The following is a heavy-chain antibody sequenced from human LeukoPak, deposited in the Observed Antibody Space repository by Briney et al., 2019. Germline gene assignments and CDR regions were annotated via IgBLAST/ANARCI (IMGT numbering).Heavy chain of an antibody. CDR3: ARGPQFCSGGSCFGYYFDY. D-gene: IGHD2-15*01. Sequence: KSGGSLRLSCAASGFTFSRYSMNWVRQPPGKGLEWVSSISASGSHIYYADSVKGRFSISRGSARNSVYVQMSSLRAEDTAVYYCARGPQFCSGGSCFGYYFDYWGQGALVTVSS. CDR2: ISASGSHI. CDR1: GFTFSRYS. J-gene: IGHJ4*02. V-gene: IGHV3-21*01.